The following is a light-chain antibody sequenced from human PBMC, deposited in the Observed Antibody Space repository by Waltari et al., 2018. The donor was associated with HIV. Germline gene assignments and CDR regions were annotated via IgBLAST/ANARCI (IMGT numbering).Light chain of an antibody. CDR3: AAWDGSHVV. CDR1: SSNIGSYY. J-gene: IGLJ2*01. CDR2: RTH. Sequence: QSVLTQPPSASGTPGKRVTISCSGSSSNIGSYYVYWYQQLPGTAPNLLIYRTHRRPSGVPDRFSGSKSGTSASLAISGLRSEDEADYYCAAWDGSHVVFGGGTKLTVL. V-gene: IGLV1-47*01.